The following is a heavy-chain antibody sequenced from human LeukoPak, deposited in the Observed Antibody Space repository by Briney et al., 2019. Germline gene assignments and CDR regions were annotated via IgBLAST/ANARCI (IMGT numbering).Heavy chain of an antibody. CDR2: ISGSSSTV. Sequence: GGSLRLSCAASGFTFNTYNMNWVRQAPGKGLQWVSYISGSSSTVFYSDSVKGRFTISRDNAKNSLYLQMSSLRSEDTAVYYCARGDNPVTTSYYYYYYGMDVWGQGTTVTVSS. CDR3: ARGDNPVTTSYYYYYYGMDV. V-gene: IGHV3-48*01. D-gene: IGHD4-17*01. J-gene: IGHJ6*02. CDR1: GFTFNTYN.